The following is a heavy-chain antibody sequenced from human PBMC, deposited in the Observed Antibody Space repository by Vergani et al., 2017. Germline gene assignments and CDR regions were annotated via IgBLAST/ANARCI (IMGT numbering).Heavy chain of an antibody. Sequence: QVQLQQWGAGLLKPSETLSLTCAVYGGSFSGYYWSWIRQPPGKGLEWIGEINNSGSTNYNPSLKSRVTISVDTAKNRFSLKLSSVTAADTAVYYCARHRFRGVIIPYYYGMDVWGQVTTVTVSS. CDR1: GGSFSGYY. CDR2: INNSGST. CDR3: ARHRFRGVIIPYYYGMDV. D-gene: IGHD3-10*01. V-gene: IGHV4-34*01. J-gene: IGHJ6*02.